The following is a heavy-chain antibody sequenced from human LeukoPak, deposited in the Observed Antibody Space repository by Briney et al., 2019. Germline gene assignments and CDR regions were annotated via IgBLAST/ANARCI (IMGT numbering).Heavy chain of an antibody. D-gene: IGHD3-22*01. J-gene: IGHJ4*02. CDR3: ARERDDSSGYPPYFDY. V-gene: IGHV3-53*01. CDR2: IYSGGST. CDR1: GLTVSSNY. Sequence: TGGSLRLSCAASGLTVSSNYMSWVRQAPGKGLEWVSVIYSGGSTYYADSVKGRFTISRDNSKNTLYLQMNSLRAEDTAVYYCARERDDSSGYPPYFDYWGQGTLVTVSS.